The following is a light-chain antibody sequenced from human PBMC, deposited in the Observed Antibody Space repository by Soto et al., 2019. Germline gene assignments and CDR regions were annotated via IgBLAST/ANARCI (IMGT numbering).Light chain of an antibody. CDR2: AAS. CDR3: QKYNSARWT. J-gene: IGKJ1*01. V-gene: IGKV1-27*01. Sequence: DIQMTQSPSSLSASVGDRVTITCRASQGISNYLAWYQQKPGKVPKLLIYAASTLQSGVPSRFSGSGSGTDFTLTISILQPEDVATFYCQKYNSARWTFGQGTKVEIK. CDR1: QGISNY.